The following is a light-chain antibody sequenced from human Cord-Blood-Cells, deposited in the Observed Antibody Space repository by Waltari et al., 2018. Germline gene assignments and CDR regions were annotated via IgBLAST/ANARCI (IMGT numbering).Light chain of an antibody. CDR1: SSYVGGYNS. J-gene: IGLJ2*01. V-gene: IGLV2-8*01. CDR2: EVS. Sequence: QSALTQPPSASGSPGQSVTISCTGTSSYVGGYNSVSWYQQHPGKAPNLMIYEVSKRPSGVPDRFSGSKSGNTASLTVSGLQAEDEADYYCSSYAGSNNVVFGGGTKLTVL. CDR3: SSYAGSNNVV.